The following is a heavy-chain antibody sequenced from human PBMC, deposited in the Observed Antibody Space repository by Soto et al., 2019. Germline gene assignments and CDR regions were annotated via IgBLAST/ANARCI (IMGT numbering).Heavy chain of an antibody. V-gene: IGHV4-31*03. CDR2: IYYSGST. CDR1: GGSISSGGYY. D-gene: IGHD2-8*01. CDR3: ARLIGNSWLDS. Sequence: SETLSLTSTVSGGSISSGGYYWSWIRKHPGKGLEWIGYIYYSGSTYYNPSLKSRVTISVDTSKNQFSLQLNSVTPDDTAVYYCARLIGNSWLDSWGQGTLVTVSS. J-gene: IGHJ5*01.